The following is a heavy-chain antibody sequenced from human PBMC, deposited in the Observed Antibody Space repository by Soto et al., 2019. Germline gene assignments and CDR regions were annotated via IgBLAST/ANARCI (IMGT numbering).Heavy chain of an antibody. Sequence: QVQMQESGPGLVKPSETLSLTCTVSGGAISNHYWSLIRQPPGKGMEWIGYIYYNGNTNYNPSLKSRVTMSVDTSKIQISLKFSSVTAADTAVYYCTRANWYSGYWGQGTLVTVSS. CDR1: GGAISNHY. J-gene: IGHJ4*02. CDR3: TRANWYSGY. CDR2: IYYNGNT. D-gene: IGHD7-27*01. V-gene: IGHV4-59*11.